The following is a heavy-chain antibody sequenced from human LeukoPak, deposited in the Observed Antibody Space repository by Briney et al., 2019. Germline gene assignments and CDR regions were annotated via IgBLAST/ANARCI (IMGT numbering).Heavy chain of an antibody. CDR2: FDPEDGET. Sequence: ASVKVSCKVSGYTLTELSMHWVRQAPGKGLEWMGGFDPEDGETIYAQKFQGRVSMTRDTSISTAYMELSRLRSDDTAVYYCARPQLRSDAFDIWGQGTMVTVSS. J-gene: IGHJ3*02. CDR3: ARPQLRSDAFDI. V-gene: IGHV1-24*01. D-gene: IGHD1-7*01. CDR1: GYTLTELS.